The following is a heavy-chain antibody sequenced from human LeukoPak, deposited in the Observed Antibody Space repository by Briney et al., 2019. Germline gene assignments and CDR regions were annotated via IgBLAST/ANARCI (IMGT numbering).Heavy chain of an antibody. CDR3: ARAVVVPAATAEEARDDYYYYYYMDV. D-gene: IGHD2-2*01. V-gene: IGHV1-46*01. Sequence: ASVKVSCMASRYTFTSYFMHSVRQAPGQGLEWTGIINPSGCSTNYAQKFQGRVTMTRVMATSTVYMELSSLRSEDTAVYYCARAVVVPAATAEEARDDYYYYYYMDVWGKGTTVTVSS. J-gene: IGHJ6*03. CDR2: INPSGCST. CDR1: RYTFTSYF.